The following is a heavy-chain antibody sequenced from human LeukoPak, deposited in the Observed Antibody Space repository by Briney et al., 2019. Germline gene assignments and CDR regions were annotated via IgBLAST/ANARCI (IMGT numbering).Heavy chain of an antibody. D-gene: IGHD6-13*01. CDR2: TYYRSKWYN. V-gene: IGHV6-1*01. CDR3: ARGGYSRGMNWFDP. Sequence: SQTLSLICAISGDSVSSNSAAWNWIRQSPSRGLEWLGRTYYRSKWYNDYAVSVKSRININPDTSKNQFSLQLNSVTPEDTAVYYCARGGYSRGMNWFDPWGQGTLVTVSS. CDR1: GDSVSSNSAA. J-gene: IGHJ5*02.